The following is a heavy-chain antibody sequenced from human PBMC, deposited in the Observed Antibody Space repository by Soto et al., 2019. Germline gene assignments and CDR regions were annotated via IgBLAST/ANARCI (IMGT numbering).Heavy chain of an antibody. CDR3: ARDSSSRYGRSGNWFDP. Sequence: QVQLVQSGAEVKKPGASVKVSCKASGYTFTSYDINWVRQATGQGLEWMGWMNPNSGNTGYAQKFQGRVTMTRNTSISTAYMELSSLRSEDTAVYYCARDSSSRYGRSGNWFDPWGQGTLVTVSS. D-gene: IGHD6-13*01. CDR1: GYTFTSYD. J-gene: IGHJ5*02. V-gene: IGHV1-8*01. CDR2: MNPNSGNT.